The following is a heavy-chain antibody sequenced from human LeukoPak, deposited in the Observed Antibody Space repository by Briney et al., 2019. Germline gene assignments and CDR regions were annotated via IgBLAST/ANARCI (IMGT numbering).Heavy chain of an antibody. Sequence: ASVKVSCKASGYIFINYGINWVRQAPGQGLEWMGWINPNSGGTNYAQKFQGRVTMTRDTSISTAYMELSRLRSDDTAVYYCARDQSGGAFDIWGQGTMVTVSS. CDR1: GYIFINYG. CDR2: INPNSGGT. J-gene: IGHJ3*02. D-gene: IGHD4-23*01. V-gene: IGHV1-2*02. CDR3: ARDQSGGAFDI.